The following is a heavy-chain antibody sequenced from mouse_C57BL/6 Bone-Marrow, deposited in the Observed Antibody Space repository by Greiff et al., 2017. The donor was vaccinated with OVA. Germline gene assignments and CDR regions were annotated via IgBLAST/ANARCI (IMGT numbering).Heavy chain of an antibody. Sequence: VQLQQSGPGLVQPSQSLSITCTVSGFSLTSYGVHWVRQSPGKGLEWLGVIWSGGSTDYNAAFISRLSISKDNSKSQVFFKMNSLQADDTAIYYCAIYYGNYWYFDVWGTGTTVTVSS. CDR1: GFSLTSYG. CDR3: AIYYGNYWYFDV. V-gene: IGHV2-2*01. D-gene: IGHD2-1*01. CDR2: IWSGGST. J-gene: IGHJ1*03.